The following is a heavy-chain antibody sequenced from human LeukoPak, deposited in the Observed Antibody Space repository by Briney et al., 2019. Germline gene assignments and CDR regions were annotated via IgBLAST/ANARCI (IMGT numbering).Heavy chain of an antibody. CDR1: GFTFSSYG. V-gene: IGHV3-33*01. J-gene: IGHJ4*02. CDR2: IWYDGSNK. Sequence: GGSLRLSCAASGFTFSSYGMHWVRQAPGKGLEWVAVIWYDGSNKYYADSVKGRFTISRDNSKNTLYLQMNSLRAEDTAVYYCARGGSPFCISPSCQGAFDSWGQGTLVTVSS. CDR3: ARGGSPFCISPSCQGAFDS. D-gene: IGHD2-2*01.